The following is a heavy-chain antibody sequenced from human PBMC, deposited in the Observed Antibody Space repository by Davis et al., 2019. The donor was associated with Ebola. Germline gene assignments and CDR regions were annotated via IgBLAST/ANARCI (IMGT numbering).Heavy chain of an antibody. J-gene: IGHJ4*02. CDR3: ARAGFDEVLDY. CDR2: VSHSERER. CDR1: GFIFRSYA. D-gene: IGHD3-3*01. Sequence: GESLKISCAACGFIFRSYAMHWVRQAPGKGLEWVAVVSHSERERFYADSVKGRFTISRDNSENTLYLQMNSLTADDTSVYYCARAGFDEVLDYWGQGTPVTVSS. V-gene: IGHV3-30*04.